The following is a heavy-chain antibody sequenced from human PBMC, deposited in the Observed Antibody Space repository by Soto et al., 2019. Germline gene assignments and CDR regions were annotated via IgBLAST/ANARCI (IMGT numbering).Heavy chain of an antibody. CDR1: GYSFTSYW. J-gene: IGHJ6*02. CDR2: IDPSDSYT. CDR3: ERHAPYYDFWSGYYPQGMYYYYGMDV. Sequence: GESLKISCKGSGYSFTSYWISWVRQMPGKGLEWMGRIDPSDSYTNYSPSFQGHVTISADKSISTAYLQWSSLKASDTAMYYCERHAPYYDFWSGYYPQGMYYYYGMDVWGQGTTVTVSS. D-gene: IGHD3-3*01. V-gene: IGHV5-10-1*01.